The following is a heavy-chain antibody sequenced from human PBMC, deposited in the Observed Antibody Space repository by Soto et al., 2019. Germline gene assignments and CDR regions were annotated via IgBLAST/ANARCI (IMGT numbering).Heavy chain of an antibody. V-gene: IGHV1-69*06. J-gene: IGHJ6*02. D-gene: IGHD3-3*01. CDR1: GCTFSSYA. CDR2: MIPIFGTP. Sequence: SVKVSCKASGCTFSSYAISWVRQAPGQGLEWMGGMIPIFGTPNYAQKFQGRVTITADKSTTTAYMELSSLRSEDTAVYFCARYRDIAIFGGVSHVRYSPDYFYSGMDVWGQGTTVTVSS. CDR3: ARYRDIAIFGGVSHVRYSPDYFYSGMDV.